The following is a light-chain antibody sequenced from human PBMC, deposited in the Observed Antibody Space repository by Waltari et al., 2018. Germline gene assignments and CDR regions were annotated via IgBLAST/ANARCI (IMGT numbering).Light chain of an antibody. CDR1: QSISNW. CDR3: QQYNSYSLLT. J-gene: IGKJ4*01. V-gene: IGKV1-5*03. CDR2: KAA. Sequence: DIQMTQSPSTLSASVGDRCTITCRASQSISNWLAWYQQKPGKAPKLLIYKAATLESAVPSRFSGSGSGTEFTLTISSLQPDDFATYYCQQYNSYSLLTFGGGTKVEIK.